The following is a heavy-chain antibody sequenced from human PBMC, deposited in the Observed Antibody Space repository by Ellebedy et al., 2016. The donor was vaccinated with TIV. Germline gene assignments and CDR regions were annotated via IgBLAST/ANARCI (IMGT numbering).Heavy chain of an antibody. CDR2: IYSGRST. J-gene: IGHJ4*02. V-gene: IGHV3-53*01. D-gene: IGHD6-13*01. CDR3: ASRPGIEAGPLDY. Sequence: GESLKISCAASGVTVSSNYMSWVRQAPGKGLEWVSLIYSGRSTYYADSVKGRFTVYRDNSKNTLYLQMNSLRAEDTAVYYCASRPGIEAGPLDYWGQGTLVTVSS. CDR1: GVTVSSNY.